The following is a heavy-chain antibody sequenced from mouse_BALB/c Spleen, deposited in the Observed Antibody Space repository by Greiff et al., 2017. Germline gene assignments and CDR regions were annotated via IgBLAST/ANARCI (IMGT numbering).Heavy chain of an antibody. CDR3: ARRYDVGYYAMDY. Sequence: VKLMESGAELMKPGASVKISCKATGYTFSSYWIEWVKQRPGHGLEWIGEILPGSGSTNYNEKFKGKATFTADTSSNTAYMQLSSLTSEDSAVYYCARRYDVGYYAMDYWGQGTSVTVSS. J-gene: IGHJ4*01. D-gene: IGHD2-14*01. CDR2: ILPGSGST. CDR1: GYTFSSYW. V-gene: IGHV1-9*01.